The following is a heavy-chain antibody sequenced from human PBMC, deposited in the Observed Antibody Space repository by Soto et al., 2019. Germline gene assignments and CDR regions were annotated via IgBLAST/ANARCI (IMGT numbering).Heavy chain of an antibody. CDR3: ARVGPPADH. CDR2: INAGNGNT. CDR1: GYTFTSYA. J-gene: IGHJ5*02. V-gene: IGHV1-3*05. Sequence: QVQLVQSGAEEKKPGASVKVSCKASGYTFTSYAMHWVRQAPGQRLEWMGWINAGNGNTKYSHKFQGRVTITRDTSASTAYMELSSPRSEDTAVYYCARVGPPADHWGQGTLVTVSS.